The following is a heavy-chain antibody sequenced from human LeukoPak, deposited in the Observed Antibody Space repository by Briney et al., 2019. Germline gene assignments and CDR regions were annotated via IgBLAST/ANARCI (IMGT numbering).Heavy chain of an antibody. CDR2: ITWNTGNL. Sequence: GWSLRLSCSMSGFDFENYGMHWFRQRPGKGLEWVSSITWNTGNLGYGDSVEGRFTVSRDNAKNSLYLQMNSLRAEDTALYYCAKDTGYYYDSSGLFDYWGQGTLVTVSS. CDR3: AKDTGYYYDSSGLFDY. V-gene: IGHV3-9*01. J-gene: IGHJ4*02. CDR1: GFDFENYG. D-gene: IGHD3-22*01.